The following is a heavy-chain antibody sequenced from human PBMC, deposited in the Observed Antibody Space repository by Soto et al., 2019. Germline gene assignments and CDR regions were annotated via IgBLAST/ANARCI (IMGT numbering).Heavy chain of an antibody. J-gene: IGHJ4*02. Sequence: QVQLVQSGAEVKKPGASVKVSCTASGYTFTSYDINWVRQATGQGLEWMGWMNPNSGNTGYAQKFQGRVTMTRNTSISTAYMELSSLRSEDTAVYYCARGHIVVVPAAMTNYFDYWGQGTLVTVSA. CDR3: ARGHIVVVPAAMTNYFDY. CDR2: MNPNSGNT. V-gene: IGHV1-8*01. D-gene: IGHD2-2*01. CDR1: GYTFTSYD.